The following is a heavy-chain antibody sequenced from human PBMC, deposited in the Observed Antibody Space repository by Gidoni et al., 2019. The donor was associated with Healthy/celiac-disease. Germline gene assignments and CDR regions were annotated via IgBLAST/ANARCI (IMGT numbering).Heavy chain of an antibody. CDR2: IDWDDDK. D-gene: IGHD6-13*01. CDR1: GFSFSTSGMC. J-gene: IGHJ6*02. CDR3: ARMGQGKYYGMDV. Sequence: QVTLRESGPALAKPTHTPTLPCTISGFSFSTSGMCVSWVRQPPRKPRERLALIDWDDDKYYSNSLKTRLNFSKDTCKNPVVLKVTDKGAMGKATYYCARMGQGKYYGMDVWGQGTTVTVSS. V-gene: IGHV2-70*18.